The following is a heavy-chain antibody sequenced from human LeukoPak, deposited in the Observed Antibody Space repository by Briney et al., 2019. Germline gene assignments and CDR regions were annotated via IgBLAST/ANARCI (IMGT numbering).Heavy chain of an antibody. CDR1: GFTFSDYY. V-gene: IGHV3-11*04. CDR2: ISSSGSTK. CDR3: LADYGDYLTYYFDY. D-gene: IGHD4-17*01. Sequence: GGSLRLSCAASGFTFSDYYMSWIRQAPGKGLEWVSYISSSGSTKYYADSVKGRFTISRDNAKNSYLQMNSLRAEDTAVYYCLADYGDYLTYYFDYWGQGTLVTVSS. J-gene: IGHJ4*02.